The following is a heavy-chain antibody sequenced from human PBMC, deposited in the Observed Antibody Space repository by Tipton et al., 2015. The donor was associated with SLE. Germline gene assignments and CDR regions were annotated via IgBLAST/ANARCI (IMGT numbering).Heavy chain of an antibody. V-gene: IGHV4-34*01. CDR3: ARGVSGTVGED. CDR1: GGSFSGYY. Sequence: TLSLTCAVYGGSFSGYYWSWIRQPPGKGLEWIGEINHSGSTNYNPSLKSRVTISVDTSKSQFSLKLSSVTAADMAVYYCARGVSGTVGEDWGQGTLVTVSS. D-gene: IGHD4-17*01. CDR2: INHSGST. J-gene: IGHJ1*01.